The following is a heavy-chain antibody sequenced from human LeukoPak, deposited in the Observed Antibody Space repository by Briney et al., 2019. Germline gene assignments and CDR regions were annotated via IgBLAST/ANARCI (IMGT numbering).Heavy chain of an antibody. CDR3: ARGYYDFWSGYFDYFDY. CDR1: GFTFSSYA. Sequence: GGSLRLSCAASGFTFSSYAMHWVRQAPGKGLEWVAVISYDGSNKYYADSVKGRFTISRDNSKNTLYLQMNSLRAEDTAGYYCARGYYDFWSGYFDYFDYWGQGTLVTVSS. V-gene: IGHV3-30-3*01. J-gene: IGHJ4*02. D-gene: IGHD3-3*01. CDR2: ISYDGSNK.